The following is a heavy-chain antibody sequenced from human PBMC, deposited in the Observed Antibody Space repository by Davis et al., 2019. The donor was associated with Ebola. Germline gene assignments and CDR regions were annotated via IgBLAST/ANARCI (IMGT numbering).Heavy chain of an antibody. Sequence: SETLSLTCAISGDSVSRNSVAWNWIRQSLSRGLEWLGRTYYRSKWYNDYAVSVKSRITINADTSKNQLSLQLNSVTPEDTAVYYCARTTRGNGWFLDYWGQGIRVTVSS. D-gene: IGHD2-8*01. V-gene: IGHV6-1*01. CDR1: GDSVSRNSVA. CDR2: TYYRSKWYN. CDR3: ARTTRGNGWFLDY. J-gene: IGHJ4*02.